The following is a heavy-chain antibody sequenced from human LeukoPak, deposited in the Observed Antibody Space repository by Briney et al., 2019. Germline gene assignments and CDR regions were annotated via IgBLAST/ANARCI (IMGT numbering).Heavy chain of an antibody. CDR3: ARVGPWVNPDYYYYYMDV. CDR1: GFTFSSRDW. J-gene: IGHJ6*03. V-gene: IGHV3-7*01. Sequence: RLGGSLRLSCVASGFTFSSRDWMTWVRQAPGKGLEWVANIKQDGSEKYYVDSVKGQFTISRDNAKNSLYLQKNSLRAEDTAVYYCARVGPWVNPDYYYYYMDVWGKGTTVTVSS. D-gene: IGHD1-14*01. CDR2: IKQDGSEK.